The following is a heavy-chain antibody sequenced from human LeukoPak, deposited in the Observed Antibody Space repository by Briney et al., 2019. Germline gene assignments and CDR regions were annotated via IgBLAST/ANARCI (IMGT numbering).Heavy chain of an antibody. V-gene: IGHV4-59*01. CDR1: GGSISSYY. Sequence: RSSETLSLTCTVSGGSISSYYWSWIRQAPGKGLEWIGYIYYSGCTNYNPSLKSRVTISVDTSKNQFSLKLSSVTAADTAVYYCARSEMYYYDSSGYYPKYFQHWGQGTLVTVSS. D-gene: IGHD3-22*01. J-gene: IGHJ1*01. CDR3: ARSEMYYYDSSGYYPKYFQH. CDR2: IYYSGCT.